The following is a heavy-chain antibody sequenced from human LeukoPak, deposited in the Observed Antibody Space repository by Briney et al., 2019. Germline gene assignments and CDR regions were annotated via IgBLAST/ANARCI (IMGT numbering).Heavy chain of an antibody. J-gene: IGHJ4*02. CDR1: GYTFTSYG. V-gene: IGHV1-18*01. D-gene: IGHD3-22*01. CDR2: ISTFNGNR. Sequence: ASVKVSCKAPGYTFTSYGISWVRQAPGQGLEWMGWISTFNGNRHYAQKLQDRVTMTTDTSTSTVYMELRSLRSDDTAVYYCARVDDSSGYWVFDYWGQGTLVTVSS. CDR3: ARVDDSSGYWVFDY.